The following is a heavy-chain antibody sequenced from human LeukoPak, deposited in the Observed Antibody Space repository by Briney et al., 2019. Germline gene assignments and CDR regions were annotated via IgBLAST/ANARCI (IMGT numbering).Heavy chain of an antibody. D-gene: IGHD3-10*01. CDR3: AHNTMIYGSGSPTFDY. CDR2: IYWDDDK. CDR1: GFSLSTSGVG. Sequence: SGPTLVKPTQTLTLTCTFSGFSLSTSGVGVGWIRQPPGKALEWLALIYWDDDKRYSPSLKSRLTITKDTSKNQVVLTMTNMDPVDTATYYCAHNTMIYGSGSPTFDYWGQGTLVTVSS. J-gene: IGHJ4*02. V-gene: IGHV2-5*02.